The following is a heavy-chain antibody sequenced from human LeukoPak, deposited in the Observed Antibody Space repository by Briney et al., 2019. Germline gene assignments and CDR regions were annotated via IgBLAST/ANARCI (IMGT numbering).Heavy chain of an antibody. Sequence: PGGSLRLSCAASGFTFSAYSMNWVRQAPGKGLDWVSYISSRSFTIYYADSVKGRSTISRDNAKNSLYLEMNNLRDEDTAVYYCARSVIAVAGYDAFDIWGQGTVVTVSS. J-gene: IGHJ3*02. V-gene: IGHV3-48*02. CDR1: GFTFSAYS. CDR3: ARSVIAVAGYDAFDI. D-gene: IGHD6-19*01. CDR2: ISSRSFTI.